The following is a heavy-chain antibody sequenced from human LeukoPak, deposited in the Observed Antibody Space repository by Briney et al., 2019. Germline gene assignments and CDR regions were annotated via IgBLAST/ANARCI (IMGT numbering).Heavy chain of an antibody. J-gene: IGHJ4*02. V-gene: IGHV3-11*04. D-gene: IGHD3-22*01. CDR3: ARDRRYYYDSSGYNDY. CDR1: GFTFSDYY. CDR2: ISSSGSTI. Sequence: PGGSLRLSCAASGFTFSDYYMSWIRQAPGKGLEWVSYISSSGSTIYYADSVKGRFTISRDNAKNSLYLQMNSLRAEDTAVYYCARDRRYYYDSSGYNDYWGQGTLVTVSS.